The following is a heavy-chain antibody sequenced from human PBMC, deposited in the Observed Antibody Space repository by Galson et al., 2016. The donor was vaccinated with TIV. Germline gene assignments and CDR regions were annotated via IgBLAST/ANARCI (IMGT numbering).Heavy chain of an antibody. CDR1: GFSLGTSGMC. Sequence: PALVKPTQTLTLTCTFSGFSLGTSGMCVSWVRQPPGKALEWLARIDWDDDKNYSTSLKTRLTISKDTSKNKVVLMVTDVDPMDTATYFCARTRSAAAGGLDFWGQGTLVTVSS. D-gene: IGHD6-13*01. J-gene: IGHJ4*02. V-gene: IGHV2-70*11. CDR2: IDWDDDK. CDR3: ARTRSAAAGGLDF.